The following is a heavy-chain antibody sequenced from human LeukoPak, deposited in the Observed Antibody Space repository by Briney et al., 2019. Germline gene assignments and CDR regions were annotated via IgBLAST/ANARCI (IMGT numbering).Heavy chain of an antibody. CDR3: ASRPGYSSGWYSAY. CDR1: GGAFSGYY. V-gene: IGHV4-34*01. CDR2: INHSGST. J-gene: IGHJ4*02. D-gene: IGHD6-19*01. Sequence: SETVSLTCAVYGGAFSGYYWSWIPQPPGKGLEWIGEINHSGSTNYNPSLKSRVTISVDTSKNQFSLKLSSVTAADTAVYYCASRPGYSSGWYSAYWGQGTLVTVSS.